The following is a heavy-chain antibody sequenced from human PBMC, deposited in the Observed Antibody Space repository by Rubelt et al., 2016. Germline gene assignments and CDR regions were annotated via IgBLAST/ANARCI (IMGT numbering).Heavy chain of an antibody. V-gene: IGHV3-9*01. D-gene: IGHD2-15*01. Sequence: NSGSIGYADSVKGRFTISRDNAKNSLYLQMNSLRAEDTALYYCAKGVVVVVADAFDIWGQGTMVTVSS. J-gene: IGHJ3*02. CDR3: AKGVVVVVADAFDI. CDR2: NSGSI.